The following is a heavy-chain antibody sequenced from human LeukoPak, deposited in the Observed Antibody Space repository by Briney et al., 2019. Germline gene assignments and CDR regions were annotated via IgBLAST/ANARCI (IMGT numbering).Heavy chain of an antibody. D-gene: IGHD3-22*01. J-gene: IGHJ3*02. V-gene: IGHV1-69*13. CDR2: IIPIFGTT. CDR1: GGTFSSYA. Sequence: ASVKVSCKASGGTFSSYAISWVRQAPGQGLEWMGGIIPIFGTTNYAQRFQGRVTITADESTATAYMELSSLRSEDTAVYYCARESSYYYDTSAYYNAFDIWGLGTMVTVSS. CDR3: ARESSYYYDTSAYYNAFDI.